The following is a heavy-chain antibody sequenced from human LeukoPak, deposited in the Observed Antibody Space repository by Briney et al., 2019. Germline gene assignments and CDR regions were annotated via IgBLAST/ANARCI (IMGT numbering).Heavy chain of an antibody. D-gene: IGHD4-11*01. Sequence: GGSLRLSCAASGFTFSSYWMHWVRQAPGKGLVWVSHINRDGSSTNYADSVKGRFTISRDNAKNTLYLQMNSLRAEDTAVYYCARALSPTITTPWEWGPGTLVTVSS. J-gene: IGHJ4*02. V-gene: IGHV3-74*01. CDR2: INRDGSST. CDR1: GFTFSSYW. CDR3: ARALSPTITTPWE.